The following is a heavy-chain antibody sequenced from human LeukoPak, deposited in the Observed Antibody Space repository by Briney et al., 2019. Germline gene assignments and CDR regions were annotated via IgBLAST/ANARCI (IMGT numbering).Heavy chain of an antibody. Sequence: GGSLRLSCAASGFTFSSYSMNWVRQAPGKGPQHVSSISSNGGGTDYADSVKGRFTISRDNSKNTLYLQMRSLRPEDTALYYCARGRDGYNPFDYWGQGTLVTVSS. CDR3: ARGRDGYNPFDY. CDR2: ISSNGGGT. D-gene: IGHD5-24*01. CDR1: GFTFSSYS. V-gene: IGHV3-64D*09. J-gene: IGHJ4*02.